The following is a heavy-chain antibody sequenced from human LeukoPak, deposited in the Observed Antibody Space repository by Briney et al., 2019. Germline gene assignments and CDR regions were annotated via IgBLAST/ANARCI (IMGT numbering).Heavy chain of an antibody. D-gene: IGHD6-19*01. CDR2: INPNSGGT. V-gene: IGHV1-2*02. Sequence: ASVKVSCKASGYTFTGYYIHWVRQAPGQGLEWMGWINPNSGGTKCAQKFQGRVTMTRDTSISTAYMELSSLTSDDTALYYCATDGAVAGTAYPEYWGQGTLVTVSS. CDR1: GYTFTGYY. J-gene: IGHJ4*02. CDR3: ATDGAVAGTAYPEY.